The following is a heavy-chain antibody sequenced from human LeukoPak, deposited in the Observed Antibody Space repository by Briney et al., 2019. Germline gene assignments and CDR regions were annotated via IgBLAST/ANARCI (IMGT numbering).Heavy chain of an antibody. Sequence: GGSLRLSCAASGFTLSTYWMSWVRQAPGKGLEWVANIKEDGSEKQYVDSVKGRFTISRDDAKNSLYLQMNSLRAEDTAVYYCARLAIAAAGKPYDFWGQGTLVTVSS. CDR2: IKEDGSEK. CDR3: ARLAIAAAGKPYDF. V-gene: IGHV3-7*04. CDR1: GFTLSTYW. J-gene: IGHJ4*02. D-gene: IGHD6-13*01.